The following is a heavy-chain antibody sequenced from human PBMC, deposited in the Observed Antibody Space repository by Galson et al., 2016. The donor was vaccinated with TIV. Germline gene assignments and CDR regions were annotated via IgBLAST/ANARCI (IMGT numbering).Heavy chain of an antibody. CDR2: IDWDDDK. D-gene: IGHD3-22*01. V-gene: IGHV2-70*11. J-gene: IGHJ4*02. CDR3: ARISGYYDRSGQYIPRSFDY. CDR1: GFSLNTDGMC. Sequence: PALVKPTQTLTLTCTFSGFSLNTDGMCVNWIRQPPGKALEWLARIDWDDDKSYTSSLKTRLTISKDTSKNQVVLTMTNIDPVDTATYYCARISGYYDRSGQYIPRSFDYWGQGTPVTVSS.